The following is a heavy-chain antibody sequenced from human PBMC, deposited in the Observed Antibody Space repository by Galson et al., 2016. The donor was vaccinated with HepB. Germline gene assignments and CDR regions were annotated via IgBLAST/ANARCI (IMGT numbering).Heavy chain of an antibody. CDR2: ISSSRYYK. Sequence: SLRLSCAASGFTFSSYSMNWVRQAPGKGLEWVSSISSSRYYKYYADSVKGRFTISRDNSKNTLYLQRNSLRTEDTAVYYCAKDKGGEDGEGFDYWGQGTLVTVSS. D-gene: IGHD5-24*01. J-gene: IGHJ4*02. CDR1: GFTFSSYS. CDR3: AKDKGGEDGEGFDY. V-gene: IGHV3-21*01.